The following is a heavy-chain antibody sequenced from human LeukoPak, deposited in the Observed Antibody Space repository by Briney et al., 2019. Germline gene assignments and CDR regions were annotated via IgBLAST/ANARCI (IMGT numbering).Heavy chain of an antibody. D-gene: IGHD3-10*01. CDR3: ASYGRKNYGLDV. CDR1: GFTFSDYI. J-gene: IGHJ6*02. V-gene: IGHV3-21*01. CDR2: ISSSSNYI. Sequence: GGSLRLSCAASGFTFSDYIMNWVRQAPGKGLEWVSYISSSSNYIYYADSVKGRFTISRDNAKNTLYLQLNSLRAEDTAMYYCASYGRKNYGLDVWGQGTTVTVSS.